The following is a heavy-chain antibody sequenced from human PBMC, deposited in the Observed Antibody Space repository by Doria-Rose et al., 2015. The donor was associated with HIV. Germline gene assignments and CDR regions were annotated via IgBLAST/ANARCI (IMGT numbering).Heavy chain of an antibody. CDR1: GVSLSSPGMG. CDR3: ARIKSSRWYHKYYLDF. V-gene: IGHV2-26*01. Sequence: QESGPVLVKPTETLTLTCTVSGVSLSSPGMGVSWIRQPPGKALEWLAIIFSDDERSYKTSLKSRLTISRGTSKSQVVLTMTDMDPVDTATYYCARIKSSRWYHKYYLDFWGQGTLVIVSA. CDR2: IFSDDER. J-gene: IGHJ4*02. D-gene: IGHD6-13*01.